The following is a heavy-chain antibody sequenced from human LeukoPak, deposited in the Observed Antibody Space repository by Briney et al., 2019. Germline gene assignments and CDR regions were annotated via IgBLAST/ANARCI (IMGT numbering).Heavy chain of an antibody. CDR1: GFTFSSYA. CDR2: TTRTGKT. Sequence: GGSLRLSCVTSGFTFSSYAMSWVREGPEKALEWLSGTTRTGKTYYADYGKGRFTISRDNSKNNLYLQMNSLRAEDTAVYYCRSGSDDYWGQGPLVTVSS. J-gene: IGHJ4*02. CDR3: RSGSDDY. D-gene: IGHD1-26*01. V-gene: IGHV3-23*01.